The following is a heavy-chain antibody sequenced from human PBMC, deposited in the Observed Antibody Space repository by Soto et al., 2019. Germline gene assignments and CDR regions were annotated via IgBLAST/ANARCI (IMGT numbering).Heavy chain of an antibody. J-gene: IGHJ3*02. V-gene: IGHV3-23*01. CDR1: GFTFSSYA. Sequence: GGSLRLSCAASGFTFSSYAMSWVRQAPGKGLEWVSAISGSGGSTYYADSVKGRFTISRDNSKDTLYLQMNSLRAEDTAVYYCANPLWFGEGEAFDIWGQGTMVTVSS. D-gene: IGHD3-10*01. CDR2: ISGSGGST. CDR3: ANPLWFGEGEAFDI.